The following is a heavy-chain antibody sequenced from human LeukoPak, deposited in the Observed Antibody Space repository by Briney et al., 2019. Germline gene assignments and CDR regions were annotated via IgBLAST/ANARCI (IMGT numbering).Heavy chain of an antibody. CDR3: ARVKDGQLGDYFDY. V-gene: IGHV1-69*04. CDR1: GGTFSSYA. J-gene: IGHJ4*02. CDR2: IIPILGIA. D-gene: IGHD7-27*01. Sequence: SVRVSRKASGGTFSSYAISWVRQAPGQGLEWMGRIIPILGIANYAQKFQGRVTITADKSTSTAYMELSSLRSEDTAVYYCARVKDGQLGDYFDYWGQGTLVTVSS.